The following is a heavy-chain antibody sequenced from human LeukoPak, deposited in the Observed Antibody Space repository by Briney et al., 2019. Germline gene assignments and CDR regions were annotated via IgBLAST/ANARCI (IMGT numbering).Heavy chain of an antibody. CDR1: GYSFTSYW. CDR2: IYPGDSDT. D-gene: IGHD3-22*01. J-gene: IGHJ5*02. Sequence: GESLKISCKGSGYSFTSYWIGWVRQMPGKGLEWMGIIYPGDSDTRYSPSFQGQVTISADKSISTAYLRWSSLKASDTAMYYCARRGLRRYYDSSGPNWFDPWGQGTLVTVSS. V-gene: IGHV5-51*01. CDR3: ARRGLRRYYDSSGPNWFDP.